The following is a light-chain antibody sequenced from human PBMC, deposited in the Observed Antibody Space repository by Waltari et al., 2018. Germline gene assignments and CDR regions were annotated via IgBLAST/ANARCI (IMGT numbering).Light chain of an antibody. V-gene: IGLV2-14*03. Sequence: QSALTQPASVSGSPGQSISISCTGTSSDIGGYNYVSCYQQLPGRAPKLMIYDVTSRPSGVSDRFSGSKSGNTASLTISGLQAEDEADYYCSSYSDSTTHDVVFGGGTQLTVL. J-gene: IGLJ2*01. CDR2: DVT. CDR3: SSYSDSTTHDVV. CDR1: SSDIGGYNY.